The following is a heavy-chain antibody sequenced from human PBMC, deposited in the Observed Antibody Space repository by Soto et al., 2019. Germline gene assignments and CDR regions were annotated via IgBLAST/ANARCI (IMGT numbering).Heavy chain of an antibody. CDR1: GDSISNFY. Sequence: QVQLQESGPGLVKPSETLSLTCTVSGDSISNFYWSWIRQPTGKGLESLGRISARGRTNYNPSLQSRIAMSLDTSTNQFSLRLTSLSAADPAVYFCARGMGRYFDLWGRGTLVTVCS. D-gene: IGHD2-8*01. CDR2: ISARGRT. V-gene: IGHV4-4*07. CDR3: ARGMGRYFDL. J-gene: IGHJ2*01.